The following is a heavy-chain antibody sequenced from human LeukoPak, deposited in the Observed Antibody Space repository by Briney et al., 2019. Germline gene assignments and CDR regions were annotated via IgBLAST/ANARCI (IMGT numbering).Heavy chain of an antibody. D-gene: IGHD3-22*01. CDR3: ARDLASSGSGAFDI. V-gene: IGHV1-8*01. Sequence: ASVKVSCKASGYTFTSYDINWVRQATGQGLEWMGWMNPNSGNTGYAQKFQGRVTMTRNTSISTAYMELSSLRSEDTAVYYCARDLASSGSGAFDIWGQGTMVTVSS. CDR2: MNPNSGNT. J-gene: IGHJ3*02. CDR1: GYTFTSYD.